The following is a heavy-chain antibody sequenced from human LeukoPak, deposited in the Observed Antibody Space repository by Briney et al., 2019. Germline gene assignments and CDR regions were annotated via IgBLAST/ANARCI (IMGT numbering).Heavy chain of an antibody. D-gene: IGHD3-16*01. V-gene: IGHV4-59*12. J-gene: IGHJ4*02. CDR1: GGSISSYY. CDR2: IYYSGST. Sequence: SETLSLTCTVSGGSISSYYWSWIRQPPGKGLEWIGYIYYSGSTNHNPSLKSRVTISVDTSKNQFSLKLSSVTAADTAVYYCARARLGDYAAYWGQGTLVTVSS. CDR3: ARARLGDYAAY.